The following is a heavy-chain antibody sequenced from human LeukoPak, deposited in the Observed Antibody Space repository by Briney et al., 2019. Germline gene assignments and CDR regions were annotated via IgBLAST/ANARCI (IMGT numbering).Heavy chain of an antibody. J-gene: IGHJ4*02. CDR2: IYYSGSI. Sequence: PSETLSLTCTVSGGSISSSNYYWGWIRQPPGKGLEWIGSIYYSGSIYYNPSLKSRVTIPVDTSKNQFSLKLTSVTAADTAVYYCARGVLRYFDWLFPYYFDYWGQETLVPVSS. D-gene: IGHD3-9*01. CDR1: GGSISSSNYY. CDR3: ARGVLRYFDWLFPYYFDY. V-gene: IGHV4-39*01.